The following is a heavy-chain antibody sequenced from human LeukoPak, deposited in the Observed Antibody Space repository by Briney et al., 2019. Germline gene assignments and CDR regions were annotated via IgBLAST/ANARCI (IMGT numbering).Heavy chain of an antibody. D-gene: IGHD3-10*01. Sequence: GGSLRLSCAASAFTFSSYWMHWVRQAPGKGLVWVSRINNDGSSTSYADSVKGRFTISRDNAKNTLYLQMNSLRAEDTAVYYCATHRFGELLYYWGQGTLVTLSS. J-gene: IGHJ4*02. CDR3: ATHRFGELLYY. CDR1: AFTFSSYW. CDR2: INNDGSST. V-gene: IGHV3-74*01.